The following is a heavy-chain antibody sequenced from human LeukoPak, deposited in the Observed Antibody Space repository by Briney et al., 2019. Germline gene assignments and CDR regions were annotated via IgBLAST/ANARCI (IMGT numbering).Heavy chain of an antibody. V-gene: IGHV1-2*02. J-gene: IGHJ4*02. D-gene: IGHD6-19*01. CDR1: GDTFTGCY. CDR2: INPNSGGT. Sequence: GASLKISCKASGDTFTGCYMHSVREAPGQGLVWMGWINPNSGGTNYAQKFQGRVTMTRDTSISTAYMELSRLRSDGTAVYYCASGSCWSHFDYWGQGTLVTVSS. CDR3: ASGSCWSHFDY.